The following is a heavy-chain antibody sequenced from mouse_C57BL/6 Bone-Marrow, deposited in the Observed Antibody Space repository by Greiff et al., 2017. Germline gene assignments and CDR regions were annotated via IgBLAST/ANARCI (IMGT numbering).Heavy chain of an antibody. CDR1: GFTFSDYY. CDR2: ISNGGGRT. V-gene: IGHV5-12*01. Sequence: EVKLVESGGGLVQPGGSLKFSCAASGFTFSDYYMYWVRQTPEKRLEWVAYISNGGGRTYYPDTVKGRFTISRDNAKHTLYLQMSRLKSEDTAMYYCAGPMFAYWGQGTLVTVSA. J-gene: IGHJ3*01. CDR3: AGPMFAY.